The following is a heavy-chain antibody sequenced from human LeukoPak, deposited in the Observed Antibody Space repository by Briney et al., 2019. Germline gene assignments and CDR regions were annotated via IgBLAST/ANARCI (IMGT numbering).Heavy chain of an antibody. Sequence: PSETLSLTCTVSGGSISSYYWSWIRQPPGKGLEWIGYIYYSGSTNYNPSLKSRVTISVDTSKNQFSLKLSSVTAADTAVYYCARSAVQQRIDYWGQGTLVTVSS. V-gene: IGHV4-59*01. J-gene: IGHJ4*02. CDR1: GGSISSYY. CDR2: IYYSGST. CDR3: ARSAVQQRIDY. D-gene: IGHD6-13*01.